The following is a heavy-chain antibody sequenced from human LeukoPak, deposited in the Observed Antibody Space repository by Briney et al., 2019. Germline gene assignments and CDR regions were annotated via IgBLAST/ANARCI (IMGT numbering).Heavy chain of an antibody. D-gene: IGHD3-22*01. Sequence: GGSLRLSCAASGFTFNNYGMHWVRQAPGKGLEWVANIKQDGSEKYYVDSVKGRFTISRDNAKNSLYLQMNSLRAEDTAVYYCARDGWLFRPFDYWGQGTLVTVSS. CDR1: GFTFNNYG. J-gene: IGHJ4*02. CDR2: IKQDGSEK. CDR3: ARDGWLFRPFDY. V-gene: IGHV3-7*01.